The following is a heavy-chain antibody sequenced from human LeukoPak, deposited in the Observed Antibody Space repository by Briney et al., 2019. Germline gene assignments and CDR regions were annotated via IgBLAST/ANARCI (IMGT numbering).Heavy chain of an antibody. CDR2: ITSSGDII. Sequence: GGSLRLSCAASGFSFSGYEMNWVRQAPGKGLEWVSYITSSGDIIYYADSVKGRFTISRDNAKNSLYLQMSSLRAEDTAVYYCARMFDYSGQGTPVTVSS. CDR1: GFSFSGYE. J-gene: IGHJ4*02. V-gene: IGHV3-48*03. CDR3: ARMFDY.